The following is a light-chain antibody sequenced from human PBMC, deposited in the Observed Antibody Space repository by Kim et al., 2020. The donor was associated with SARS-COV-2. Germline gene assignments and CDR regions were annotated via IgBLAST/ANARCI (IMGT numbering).Light chain of an antibody. V-gene: IGKV3-11*01. Sequence: EIVLTQSPATLSLSPGESATLSCRASQSVSSYLAWYQQKPGQAPRLLIYDASNRATGIPARFSGSGSGTDFTLTISSLEPEDFAVYYWQQRSNWRGWAFGQGTKVDIK. J-gene: IGKJ1*01. CDR2: DAS. CDR3: QQRSNWRGWA. CDR1: QSVSSY.